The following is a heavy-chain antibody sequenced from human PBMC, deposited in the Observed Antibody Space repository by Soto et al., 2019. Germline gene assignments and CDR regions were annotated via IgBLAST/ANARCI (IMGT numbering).Heavy chain of an antibody. CDR1: GFTFSSYA. CDR3: SKGDGRIVPRHFDY. J-gene: IGHJ4*02. D-gene: IGHD6-6*01. V-gene: IGHV3-23*01. Sequence: EVQLLESGGGLVQPGGSLRLSCAASGFTFSSYAISWVRQAPGKGLEWVSGISIGGGSPYNADSAKGRFTISRDNSKKTLYLQMDSLRADDTAVYYCSKGDGRIVPRHFDYWGQGTLVTVSS. CDR2: ISIGGGSP.